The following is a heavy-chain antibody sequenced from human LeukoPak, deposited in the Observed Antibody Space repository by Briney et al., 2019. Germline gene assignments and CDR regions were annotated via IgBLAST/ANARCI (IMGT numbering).Heavy chain of an antibody. Sequence: ASVKVSCKASGGTFSSYAISWVRQAPGQGLEWMGGIIPIFGTANYAQKSQGRVTITADESTSTAYMELSSLRSEDTAVYYCASQGYSSGWEQGYFDYWGQGTLVTVSS. J-gene: IGHJ4*02. V-gene: IGHV1-69*13. CDR3: ASQGYSSGWEQGYFDY. D-gene: IGHD6-19*01. CDR2: IIPIFGTA. CDR1: GGTFSSYA.